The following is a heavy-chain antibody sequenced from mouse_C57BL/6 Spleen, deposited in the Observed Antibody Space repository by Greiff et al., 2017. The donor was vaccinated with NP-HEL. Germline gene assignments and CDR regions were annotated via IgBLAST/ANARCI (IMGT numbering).Heavy chain of an antibody. CDR1: GYTFTDYY. V-gene: IGHV1-26*01. Sequence: VQLQQSGPVLVKPGASVKISCKASGYTFTDYYMNWVKQSHGKSLEWIGDINPNNGGTSYNQKFKGKATLTVDKSSSTAYMELRSLTSEDSAVYYCAREIYYYGSSYDYWGQGTTLTVSS. D-gene: IGHD1-1*01. J-gene: IGHJ2*01. CDR3: AREIYYYGSSYDY. CDR2: INPNNGGT.